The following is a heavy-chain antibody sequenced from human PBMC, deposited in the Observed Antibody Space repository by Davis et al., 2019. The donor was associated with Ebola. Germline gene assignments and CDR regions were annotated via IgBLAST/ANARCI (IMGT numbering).Heavy chain of an antibody. CDR1: GYSFTRYW. Sequence: GASLKISCKGSGYSFTRYWIGWVRQMPGKGLEWMGIIYPGDSDTRYSPSFQGQVTISADKSSSTAYLQWSSLKASDTAMYYCARRRSIVAAGNWFDPWGQGTLVTVSS. D-gene: IGHD6-13*01. J-gene: IGHJ5*02. CDR2: IYPGDSDT. CDR3: ARRRSIVAAGNWFDP. V-gene: IGHV5-51*01.